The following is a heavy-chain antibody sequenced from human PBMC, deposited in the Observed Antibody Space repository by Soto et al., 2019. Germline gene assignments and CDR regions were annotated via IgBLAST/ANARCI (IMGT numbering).Heavy chain of an antibody. CDR3: AKTTDGWFSAFEI. D-gene: IGHD6-19*01. CDR2: ISGSGTTA. V-gene: IGHV3-23*01. CDR1: GFVFSSYV. J-gene: IGHJ3*02. Sequence: GGSLRLSCAASGFVFSSYVMSWVRQAPGKGLEWVSAISGSGTTAYYADSVKGRFIFSRDNPKNTMYLQMNSLRAEDTAVYFCAKTTDGWFSAFEIWGQGTVVTVSS.